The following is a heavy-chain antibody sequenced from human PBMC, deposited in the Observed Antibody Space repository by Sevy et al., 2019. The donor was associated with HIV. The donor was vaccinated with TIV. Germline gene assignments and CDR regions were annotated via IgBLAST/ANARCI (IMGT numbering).Heavy chain of an antibody. Sequence: SETLSLTCTVSGGSLSGGVYYWSWIRQPPGKGLEWIAYIHYSGTSYYNPSLKSRVSTFVDTSKNQFSLKLTSVTAADTAVYFCARSLGGYGNFDYWGQGTLVTVSS. V-gene: IGHV4-30-4*08. D-gene: IGHD5-12*01. CDR3: ARSLGGYGNFDY. CDR2: IHYSGTS. J-gene: IGHJ4*02. CDR1: GGSLSGGVYY.